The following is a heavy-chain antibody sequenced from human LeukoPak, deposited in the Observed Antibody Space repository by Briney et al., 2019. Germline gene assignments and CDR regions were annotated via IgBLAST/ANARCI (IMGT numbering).Heavy chain of an antibody. CDR1: GHTFTSYY. Sequence: ASVKVSCKASGHTFTSYYLHWVRQAPGQGLEWMGRINPNSGGTNYAQKFQGRVTMTRDTSISTAYMELSRLRSDDTAVYYCARDRGGYSSGWYDSAFDIWGQGTMVTVSS. CDR3: ARDRGGYSSGWYDSAFDI. V-gene: IGHV1-2*06. CDR2: INPNSGGT. J-gene: IGHJ3*02. D-gene: IGHD6-19*01.